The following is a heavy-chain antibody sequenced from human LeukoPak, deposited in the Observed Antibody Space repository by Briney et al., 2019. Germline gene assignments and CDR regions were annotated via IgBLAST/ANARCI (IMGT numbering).Heavy chain of an antibody. D-gene: IGHD6-19*01. Sequence: GASVKVSCKASGYTFTGYYMHWVRQAPGQGLEWMGWINPNSGGTNYAQKFQGRVTMTRDTSISTAYMEPSRLRSDGTAVYYCARATQRQYYFDYWGQGTLVTVSS. CDR1: GYTFTGYY. CDR2: INPNSGGT. V-gene: IGHV1-2*02. J-gene: IGHJ4*02. CDR3: ARATQRQYYFDY.